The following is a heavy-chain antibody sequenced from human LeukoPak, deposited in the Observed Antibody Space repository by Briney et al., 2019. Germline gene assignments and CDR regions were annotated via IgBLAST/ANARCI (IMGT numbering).Heavy chain of an antibody. Sequence: GASLRLSCAASGFTFSSHAMDWVRQAPGKGLEWVSAISGSGISTYYSDSVKGRFTISRDNSKKTLYLQMNSLTAEDTAVYYCAEDMRGYDRPVDCWGRGTLVTVSS. CDR1: GFTFSSHA. CDR2: ISGSGIST. J-gene: IGHJ4*02. CDR3: AEDMRGYDRPVDC. V-gene: IGHV3-23*01. D-gene: IGHD5-12*01.